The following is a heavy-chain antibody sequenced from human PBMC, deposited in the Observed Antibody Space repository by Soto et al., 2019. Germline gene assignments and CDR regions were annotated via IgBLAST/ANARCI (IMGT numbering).Heavy chain of an antibody. Sequence: GGSLRLSCAASGFTFSSYWMHWVRQAPGKGLVWVSRINSDGSSISYEDSVKGRFTISRDNAKNTPDLKMNSLRAEDTAVYYCKVGYCRTTSCYASPWFDPWGQGTLVTVSS. D-gene: IGHD2-2*01. CDR3: KVGYCRTTSCYASPWFDP. CDR1: GFTFSSYW. CDR2: INSDGSSI. V-gene: IGHV3-74*01. J-gene: IGHJ5*02.